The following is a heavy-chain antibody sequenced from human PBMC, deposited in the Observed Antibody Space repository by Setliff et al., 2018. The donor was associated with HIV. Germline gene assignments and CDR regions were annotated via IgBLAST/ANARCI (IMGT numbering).Heavy chain of an antibody. CDR3: ASSSFSWNDMLNC. V-gene: IGHV3-72*01. J-gene: IGHJ4*02. CDR2: IRDKVHSYTT. Sequence: AGGSLRLSCAASGFTFSDHYMDWVRQAPGKGLEWVGRIRDKVHSYTTEYAASVEGRFTLSRDDSQNSLSLQMNSLKTEDTAVYFCASSSFSWNDMLNCWGQGALVTVSS. D-gene: IGHD1-1*01. CDR1: GFTFSDHY.